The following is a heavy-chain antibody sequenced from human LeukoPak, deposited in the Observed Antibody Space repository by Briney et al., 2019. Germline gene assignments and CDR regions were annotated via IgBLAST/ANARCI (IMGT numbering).Heavy chain of an antibody. V-gene: IGHV3-43*01. CDR1: GFTFDDYS. CDR3: AKDYSSSGPFDY. CDR2: ISWDGGNR. Sequence: PGGSLRLSCAASGFTFDDYSMHWVRQAPGKGLEWVSLISWDGGNREYADSVKGRFTISRDNSRNSLFLQMSSLTTEDTAFYYCAKDYSSSGPFDYWGQGTLVTVSS. D-gene: IGHD6-13*01. J-gene: IGHJ4*02.